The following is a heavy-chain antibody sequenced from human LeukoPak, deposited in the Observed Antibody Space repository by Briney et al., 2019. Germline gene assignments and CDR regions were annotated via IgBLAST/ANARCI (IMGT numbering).Heavy chain of an antibody. V-gene: IGHV3-23*01. CDR2: ITGSGGTT. J-gene: IGHJ4*02. CDR3: VKDPIGRSSDWYDAY. D-gene: IGHD6-19*01. CDR1: GFTFSSYA. Sequence: PGGSLRLSCAASGFTFSSYAMSWVRQAPGKGLEWVSVITGSGGTTYYAGSVKGRFTISRDNSENTLYLQMNSLRAEDTAIYYCVKDPIGRSSDWYDAYWGQGTLVTVSS.